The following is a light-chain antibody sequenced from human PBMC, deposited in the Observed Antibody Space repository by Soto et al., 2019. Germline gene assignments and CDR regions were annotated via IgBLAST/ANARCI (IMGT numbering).Light chain of an antibody. Sequence: AIRMTQSPSSLSASTGDRVTITCRASQGISSYLAWYQQKPGKAHKLLIYAASNLQIGVPSRFSGSGSGTDFTLTISCLQSEDFATYYCQQYYSYPRTFGQGTKVESK. CDR3: QQYYSYPRT. V-gene: IGKV1-8*01. CDR2: AAS. J-gene: IGKJ1*01. CDR1: QGISSY.